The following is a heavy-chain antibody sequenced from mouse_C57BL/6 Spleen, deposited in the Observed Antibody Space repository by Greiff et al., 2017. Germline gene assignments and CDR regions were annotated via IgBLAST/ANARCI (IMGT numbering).Heavy chain of an antibody. CDR1: GFTFSSYA. CDR3: AREGDGYYRAMDY. J-gene: IGHJ4*01. Sequence: EVKLLESGGGLVKPGGSLKLSCAASGFTFSSYAMSWVRQTPEKRLEWVATISDGGSYTYYPDNVKGRFTISRDNAKNNLYLQMSHLKSEDTAMYYCAREGDGYYRAMDYWGQGTSVTVSS. V-gene: IGHV5-4*01. CDR2: ISDGGSYT. D-gene: IGHD2-3*01.